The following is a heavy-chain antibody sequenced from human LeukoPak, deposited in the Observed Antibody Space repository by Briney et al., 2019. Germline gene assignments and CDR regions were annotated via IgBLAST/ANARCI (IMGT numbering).Heavy chain of an antibody. CDR2: INHSGST. CDR3: ARISNTFGGVIVPSGAFDI. D-gene: IGHD3-16*02. V-gene: IGHV4-34*01. CDR1: GGSFSGYY. J-gene: IGHJ3*02. Sequence: SETLSLTCAVYGGSFSGYYWSWIRQSPGKGLEWIAEINHSGSTNYNPSLKSRVAISVDTSKNQFSLNLSSVTAADTAVYYCARISNTFGGVIVPSGAFDIWGQGTMVTVSS.